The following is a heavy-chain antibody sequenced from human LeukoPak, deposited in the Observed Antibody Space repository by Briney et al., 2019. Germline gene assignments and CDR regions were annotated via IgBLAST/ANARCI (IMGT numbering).Heavy chain of an antibody. Sequence: GGSLRLSCAASGFTFSSYSMNWVRQAPGKGLEWVSSISSSSSYIYYADSVKARFTISRDNAKNSLYLQMNSLRAEDTAVYYCARASEYSSSSSYYYMDVWGKGTTVTVSS. D-gene: IGHD6-6*01. CDR1: GFTFSSYS. CDR2: ISSSSSYI. CDR3: ARASEYSSSSSYYYMDV. V-gene: IGHV3-21*01. J-gene: IGHJ6*03.